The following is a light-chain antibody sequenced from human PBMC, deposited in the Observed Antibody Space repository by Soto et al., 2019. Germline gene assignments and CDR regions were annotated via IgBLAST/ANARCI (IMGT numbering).Light chain of an antibody. CDR2: DAS. Sequence: EIVLTQSPATLSLSPGERATLSCRASQSVSSYLSWYQQKPGQAPRLLVYDASNRATGIPARFSGSESGTDFTLTISSLEPEDFAVYYCQQRSNWPSITFCQGTRLEIK. V-gene: IGKV3-11*01. CDR1: QSVSSY. CDR3: QQRSNWPSIT. J-gene: IGKJ5*01.